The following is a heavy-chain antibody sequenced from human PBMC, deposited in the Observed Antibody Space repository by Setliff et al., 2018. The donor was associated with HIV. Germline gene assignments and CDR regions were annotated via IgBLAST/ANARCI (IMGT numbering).Heavy chain of an antibody. CDR3: ARAYNVYDYRFDSSGYDY. CDR1: GGSISSSSYY. J-gene: IGHJ4*02. V-gene: IGHV4-39*07. CDR2: IYYSGST. D-gene: IGHD3-22*01. Sequence: SETLSLTCTVSGGSISSSSYYWGWIRQPPGKGLEWIGSIYYSGSTYYNPSLKSRVTISIDTSKDQLSLKLNSVTAADTAVYYCARAYNVYDYRFDSSGYDYWGQGTLVTVSS.